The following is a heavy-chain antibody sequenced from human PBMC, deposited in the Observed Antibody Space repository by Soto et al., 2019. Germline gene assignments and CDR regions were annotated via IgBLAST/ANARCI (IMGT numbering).Heavy chain of an antibody. CDR2: IYWNDDK. Sequence: SGPTLVNPTQTLTLTCTFSGFSLSTSGVGVGWIRQPPGKALEWLALIYWNDDKRYSPPLKSRLTITKDTSRNQVVLTMTNIDPVDTATSYSPHDAYDASGYYVHGALYMWVQGTMVTVSS. V-gene: IGHV2-5*01. CDR1: GFSLSTSGVG. CDR3: PHDAYDASGYYVHGALYM. J-gene: IGHJ3*02. D-gene: IGHD3-22*01.